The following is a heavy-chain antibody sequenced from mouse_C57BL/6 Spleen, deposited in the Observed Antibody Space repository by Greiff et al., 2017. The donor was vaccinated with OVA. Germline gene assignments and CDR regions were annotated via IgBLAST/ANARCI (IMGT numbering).Heavy chain of an antibody. CDR2: IRSKSNNYAT. CDR1: GFSFNTYA. Sequence: EVKLMESGGGLVQPKGSLKLSCAASGFSFNTYAMNWVRQAPGKGLEWVARIRSKSNNYATYYADSVKDRFTISRDDSESMLYLQMNNLKTEDTAMYYCVRDSSGSSWFAYWGQGTLVTVSA. CDR3: VRDSSGSSWFAY. V-gene: IGHV10-1*01. J-gene: IGHJ3*01. D-gene: IGHD3-2*02.